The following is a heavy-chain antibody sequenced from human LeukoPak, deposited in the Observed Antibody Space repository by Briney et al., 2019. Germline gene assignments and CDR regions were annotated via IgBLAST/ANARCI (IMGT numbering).Heavy chain of an antibody. D-gene: IGHD2/OR15-2a*01. Sequence: SETLSLTCTVSGGSIGRYYWSWIRQPPGRGLEWLGYIYYSGSTNYNPSLESRVTMSVDMSKNQFSLKLRSVTAADTAVYYCARPGVGSGLYGAFDIWGQGTMVTVSS. CDR2: IYYSGST. CDR3: ARPGVGSGLYGAFDI. J-gene: IGHJ3*02. V-gene: IGHV4-59*08. CDR1: GGSIGRYY.